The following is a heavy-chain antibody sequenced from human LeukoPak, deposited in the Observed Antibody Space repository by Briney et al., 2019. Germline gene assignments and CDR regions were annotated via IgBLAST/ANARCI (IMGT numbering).Heavy chain of an antibody. CDR3: ARQQYYYGSGRTWTFDY. V-gene: IGHV4-39*01. J-gene: IGHJ4*02. D-gene: IGHD3-10*01. Sequence: SETLSLTCTVSGGSVSSSSYYWGWIRQPPGKGLEWMGSIYYSGSTYYNPSLKSRVTISVDTSKNQFSLKLSSVTAADTAVYYCARQQYYYGSGRTWTFDYWGQGTLVTVSS. CDR1: GGSVSSSSYY. CDR2: IYYSGST.